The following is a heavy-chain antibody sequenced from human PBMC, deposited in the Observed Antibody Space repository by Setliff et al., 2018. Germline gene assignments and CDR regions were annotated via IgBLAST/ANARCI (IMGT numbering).Heavy chain of an antibody. J-gene: IGHJ5*02. CDR3: ARIVCSSPSCPGSWFDP. CDR2: INAGNGNT. CDR1: GYTFTSYA. Sequence: ASVKVSCKASGYTFTSYAMHWVRQAPGQRLEWMGWINAGNGNTKYSQKFQGRVTITRDTSASTAYMELSSLRSDDTAIYYCARIVCSSPSCPGSWFDPWGQGTPVTVS. D-gene: IGHD2-2*01. V-gene: IGHV1-3*01.